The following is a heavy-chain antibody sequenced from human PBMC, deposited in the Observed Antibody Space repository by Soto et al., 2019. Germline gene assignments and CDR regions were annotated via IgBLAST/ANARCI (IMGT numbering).Heavy chain of an antibody. CDR1: GFTFSSYS. D-gene: IGHD3-22*01. CDR3: ARGLYYYDSSGYYGN. CDR2: ISSSSSYI. Sequence: GSLRLSCAASGFTFSSYSMNWVRQAPGKGLEWVSSISSSSSYIYYADSVKGRFTISRDNAKNSLYLQMSSLRAEDTAVYYCARGLYYYDSSGYYGNWGQGTPVTVSS. J-gene: IGHJ4*02. V-gene: IGHV3-21*01.